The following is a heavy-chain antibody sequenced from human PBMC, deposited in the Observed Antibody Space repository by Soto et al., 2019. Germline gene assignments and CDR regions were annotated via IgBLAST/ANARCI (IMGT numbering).Heavy chain of an antibody. CDR3: AKGTTSGGYHM. J-gene: IGHJ4*02. V-gene: IGHV3-23*01. CDR1: GFTFSSYA. D-gene: IGHD3-22*01. Sequence: EVQLLESGGGLVQPGGSLRLSCAASGFTFSSYAMSWVRQAPGKGLEWVSAISASGVNTYYPDSVKGRFTISRDNSKNTLYLQMDSLRAEDTAVYYCAKGTTSGGYHMWGQGTVVTVSS. CDR2: ISASGVNT.